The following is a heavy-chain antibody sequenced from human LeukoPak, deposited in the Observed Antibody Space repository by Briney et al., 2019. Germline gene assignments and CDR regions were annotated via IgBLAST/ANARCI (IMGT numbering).Heavy chain of an antibody. Sequence: PRGSLRLSCAASGFTFSSYAMSWVRQAPGKGLEWVSAISGSGGSTYYADSVKGRFTISRDSSKNTLYLQMNSLRAEDTAVYYCAKDENDYVWGSYRYIVWGQGTLVTVSS. CDR1: GFTFSSYA. V-gene: IGHV3-23*01. D-gene: IGHD3-16*02. J-gene: IGHJ4*02. CDR3: AKDENDYVWGSYRYIV. CDR2: ISGSGGST.